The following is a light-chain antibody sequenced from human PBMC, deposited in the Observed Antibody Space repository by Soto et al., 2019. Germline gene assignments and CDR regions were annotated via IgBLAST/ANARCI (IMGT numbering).Light chain of an antibody. CDR2: WAS. CDR1: QSLLYNSSNKNN. CDR3: QQYYGTPLT. V-gene: IGKV4-1*01. Sequence: DIVMTQSPDSLAVSLGERATINCKSSQSLLYNSSNKNNLAWYQQKPGQPPKLLIYWASTRESGVPDPFSGSGSGTDFTLTISSLQAEDVAVYYCQQYYGTPLTFGGGTKLEIK. J-gene: IGKJ4*01.